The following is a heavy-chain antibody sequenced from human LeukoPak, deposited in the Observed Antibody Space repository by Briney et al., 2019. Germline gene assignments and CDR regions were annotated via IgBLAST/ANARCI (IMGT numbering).Heavy chain of an antibody. Sequence: GGSLRLSCAASGFTFSSYAMSWVRQAPGKGLEWVSAISGSGGSTYYADSVKGRFTISRDNAKNSLYLQMNSLRAEDTALYYCARGGSYGGYHSYWGQGTLVTVSS. J-gene: IGHJ4*02. CDR2: ISGSGGST. D-gene: IGHD4-23*01. V-gene: IGHV3-23*01. CDR3: ARGGSYGGYHSY. CDR1: GFTFSSYA.